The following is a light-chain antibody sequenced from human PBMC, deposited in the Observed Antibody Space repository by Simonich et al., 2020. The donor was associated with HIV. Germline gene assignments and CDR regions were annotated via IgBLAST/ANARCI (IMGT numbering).Light chain of an antibody. CDR1: SSDVGSYNL. CDR2: EGN. CDR3: CSYAGSSTLV. J-gene: IGLJ3*02. V-gene: IGLV2-23*01. Sequence: QSALTQPASVSGSPGQSLTISCAGTSSDVGSYNLVSWYQKHPGKAPKPMIYEGNKRPSGVSNRVSGSKSGNTASLTISGLQAEDEADYYCCSYAGSSTLVFGGGTKLTVL.